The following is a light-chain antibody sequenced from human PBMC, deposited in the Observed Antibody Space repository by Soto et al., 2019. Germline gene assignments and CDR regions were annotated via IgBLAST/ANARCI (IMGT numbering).Light chain of an antibody. V-gene: IGLV2-23*01. CDR3: GSSAPSRTFV. J-gene: IGLJ1*01. Sequence: QSVLTQPASVSGSPGQSINISCTGSSSAVGSYRFVSWYQHHPGKVPKLIIYEGGKRPSGVSNRFSGSEPGNTASLTISGLQAEDEADYYCGSSAPSRTFVFGTGTKLTVL. CDR2: EGG. CDR1: SSAVGSYRF.